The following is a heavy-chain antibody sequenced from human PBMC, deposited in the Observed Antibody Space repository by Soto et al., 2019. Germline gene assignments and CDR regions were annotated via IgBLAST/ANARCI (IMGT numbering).Heavy chain of an antibody. CDR1: GFSLTTSGVG. Sequence: QITLNESGPTQVKPRQTLTLTCTFSGFSLTTSGVGVGWIRQSPGKAPEWLALIYWDDDKRYSPSLQSRLTITKDTSQNQVVLTMADLDPADTATYYCAHRVLRTVFGLVTTTAIYFDFWCQGTPVAVSS. CDR2: IYWDDDK. J-gene: IGHJ4*02. CDR3: AHRVLRTVFGLVTTTAIYFDF. D-gene: IGHD3-3*01. V-gene: IGHV2-5*02.